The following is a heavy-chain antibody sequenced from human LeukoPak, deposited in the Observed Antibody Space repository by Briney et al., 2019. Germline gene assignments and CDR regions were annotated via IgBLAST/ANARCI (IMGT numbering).Heavy chain of an antibody. CDR3: AKALKPFDY. J-gene: IGHJ4*02. CDR1: GFTVSSNY. Sequence: GGSLRLSCAVSGFTVSSNYMNWVRQAPGKGLEWVSAISGSGGSTYYADSVKGRFPISRDNSKNTLYLQMNSLRAEDTAVYYCAKALKPFDYWGQGTLVTVSS. CDR2: ISGSGGST. V-gene: IGHV3-23*01.